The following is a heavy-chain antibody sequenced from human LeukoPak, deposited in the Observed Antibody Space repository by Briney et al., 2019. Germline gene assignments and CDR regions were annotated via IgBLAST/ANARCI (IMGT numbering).Heavy chain of an antibody. V-gene: IGHV4-39*07. CDR2: IYYSGST. D-gene: IGHD3-10*01. Sequence: PSETLSLTCTVSGGSISSSSYYWGWIRQPPGKGLEWIGSIYYSGSTYYNPSLKSRVTISVDTSKNQFSLKLSSVTAADTAVYYCARSIYYGSGSYKAFDIWGQGTMVTVSS. CDR3: ARSIYYGSGSYKAFDI. J-gene: IGHJ3*02. CDR1: GGSISSSSYY.